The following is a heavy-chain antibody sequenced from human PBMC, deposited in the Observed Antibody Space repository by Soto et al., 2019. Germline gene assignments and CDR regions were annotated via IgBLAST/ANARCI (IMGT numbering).Heavy chain of an antibody. V-gene: IGHV4-30-2*01. CDR3: AREPEKTTVNPGHYFDY. J-gene: IGHJ4*02. Sequence: SETLSLTCAVSGGSISSGGYSWSWIRQPPGKGLEWIGYIYHSGSTYYNPSLKSRVTISVDRSKNQFSLKLSSVTAADTAVYYCAREPEKTTVNPGHYFDYWGQGTLVTVSS. CDR1: GGSISSGGYS. CDR2: IYHSGST. D-gene: IGHD4-17*01.